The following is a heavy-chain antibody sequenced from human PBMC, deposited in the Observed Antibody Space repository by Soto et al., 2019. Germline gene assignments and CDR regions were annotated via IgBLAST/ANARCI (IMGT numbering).Heavy chain of an antibody. D-gene: IGHD2-15*01. CDR2: ISYDGSNK. CDR1: GFTFSSYG. CDR3: AKALVLVVAAAAIAPP. V-gene: IGHV3-30*18. Sequence: QVQLVESGGGVVQPGRSLRLSFAASGFTFSSYGMHWVRQAPGKGLEWVAVISYDGSNKYYADSVKGRFTISRDNSKNTRDLQMHSLRAEDTAVYYCAKALVLVVAAAAIAPPWGQGTLVTVSS. J-gene: IGHJ5*02.